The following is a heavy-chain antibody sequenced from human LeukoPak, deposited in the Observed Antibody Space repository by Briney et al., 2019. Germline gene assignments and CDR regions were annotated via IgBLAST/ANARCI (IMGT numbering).Heavy chain of an antibody. CDR1: GFTFSSYG. V-gene: IGHV3-30*18. CDR2: ISYEGSNK. D-gene: IGHD3-10*01. CDR3: AKGYGSGSKRDNWFDP. Sequence: GGSLRLSCAASGFTFSSYGMHWVRQAPGKGLEWVAVISYEGSNKYYADSVKGRFTISRDNSKNTLYLQMNSLRAEDTAVYYCAKGYGSGSKRDNWFDPWGQGTLVTVSS. J-gene: IGHJ5*02.